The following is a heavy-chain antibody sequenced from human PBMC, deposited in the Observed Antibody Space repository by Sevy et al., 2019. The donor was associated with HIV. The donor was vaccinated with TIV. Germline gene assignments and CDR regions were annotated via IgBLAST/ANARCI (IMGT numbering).Heavy chain of an antibody. CDR2: ISASGGGT. CDR3: AKGDSSGWHGHFDY. CDR1: GFTFSRCA. V-gene: IGHV3-23*01. D-gene: IGHD6-19*01. Sequence: RGSLRLSCAASGFTFSRCAMNWVRQAPGKGLEWVSDISASGGGTNYADSVKGRFTISRDNSKNTLYLQMNSLRAEDTAVYYCAKGDSSGWHGHFDYWGQGTLVTVSS. J-gene: IGHJ4*02.